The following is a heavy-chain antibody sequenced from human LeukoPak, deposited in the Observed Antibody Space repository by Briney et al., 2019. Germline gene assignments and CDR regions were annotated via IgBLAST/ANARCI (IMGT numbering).Heavy chain of an antibody. Sequence: PSETLSLTCTVFGGSISTSSYYWGWIRQPPGKGLEWIGSIYYSGSTYYNPSLKSRVTISVDTSKNQFSLKLSSVTAADAAVYYCARRPSVYTSGSNYYFDYWGKGTLVTVSS. CDR3: ARRPSVYTSGSNYYFDY. CDR2: IYYSGST. V-gene: IGHV4-39*01. CDR1: GGSISTSSYY. D-gene: IGHD6-19*01. J-gene: IGHJ4*02.